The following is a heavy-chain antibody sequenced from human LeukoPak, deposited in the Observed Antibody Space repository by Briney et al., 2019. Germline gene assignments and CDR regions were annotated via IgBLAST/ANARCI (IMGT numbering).Heavy chain of an antibody. CDR2: INPYSGGT. V-gene: IGHV1-2*02. J-gene: IGHJ4*02. Sequence: ASVKVSCKASGYTFTGYYMRWVRQAPGQGLEWVGWINPYSGGTKYAQKFQGRVTMTRDTSINTAYMELRRLKSDDTAVYYCARPYCSGGSCHDYFDYWGQGTLVTVSS. CDR3: ARPYCSGGSCHDYFDY. D-gene: IGHD2-15*01. CDR1: GYTFTGYY.